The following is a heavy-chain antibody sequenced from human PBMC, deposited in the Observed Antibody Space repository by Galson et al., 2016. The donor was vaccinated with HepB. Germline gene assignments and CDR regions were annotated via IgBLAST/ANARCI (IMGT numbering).Heavy chain of an antibody. V-gene: IGHV3-15*07. Sequence: SLRLSCAASGLAFSKTWMNWVRQAPGKGLEWVGRIKSKSDGGTTDYGAPVTFRFTISRDDSTNTLYLQMNYLETEDTAVYYCTTGLEYYDRSGYWVDAFDIWGRGTMVTVSS. D-gene: IGHD3-22*01. CDR3: TTGLEYYDRSGYWVDAFDI. CDR2: IKSKSDGGTT. CDR1: GLAFSKTW. J-gene: IGHJ3*02.